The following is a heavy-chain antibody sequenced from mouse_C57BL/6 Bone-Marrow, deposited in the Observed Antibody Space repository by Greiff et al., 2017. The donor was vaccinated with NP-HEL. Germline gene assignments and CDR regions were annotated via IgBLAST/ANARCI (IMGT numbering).Heavy chain of an antibody. CDR2: INPSTGGT. V-gene: IGHV1-42*01. CDR1: SYSFTGYY. Sequence: EVQLQQSGPELVKPGASVKISCKASSYSFTGYYMNWVKQSPEKSLEWIGEINPSTGGTTYNQKFKAKATLTVDKSSSTAYMQLKSLTSEDSAVYYCAREMVTTLYYYAMDYWGQGTSVTVSS. CDR3: AREMVTTLYYYAMDY. J-gene: IGHJ4*01. D-gene: IGHD2-3*01.